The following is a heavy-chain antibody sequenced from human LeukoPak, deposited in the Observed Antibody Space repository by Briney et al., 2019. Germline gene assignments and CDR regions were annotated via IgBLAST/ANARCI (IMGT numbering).Heavy chain of an antibody. CDR2: INYSGST. Sequence: SETLSLTCTVSGGSISSHYWSWSRQTPGKGLEWIGQINYSGSTYYNPSLKTRVTLSIDTSKNQFSLKLSSVTAADTAVYYCARGIEAVGATLYFDYWGQGTLVTVSS. D-gene: IGHD1-26*01. J-gene: IGHJ4*02. CDR3: ARGIEAVGATLYFDY. CDR1: GGSISSHY. V-gene: IGHV4-59*11.